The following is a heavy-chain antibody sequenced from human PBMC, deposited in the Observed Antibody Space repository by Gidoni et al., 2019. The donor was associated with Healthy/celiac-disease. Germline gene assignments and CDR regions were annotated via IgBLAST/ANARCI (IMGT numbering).Heavy chain of an antibody. Sequence: EVQLLESGGGLVQPGGSLRLSCAASGFTFSSYAMSWVRQAPGKGLEWVSAISGSGGSTYYADSVKGRFTISRDNSKNTLYLQMNSLRAEDTAVYYCAKDLGYCSSTSCYKAFDYWGQGTLVTVSS. CDR3: AKDLGYCSSTSCYKAFDY. CDR1: GFTFSSYA. V-gene: IGHV3-23*01. CDR2: ISGSGGST. D-gene: IGHD2-2*02. J-gene: IGHJ4*02.